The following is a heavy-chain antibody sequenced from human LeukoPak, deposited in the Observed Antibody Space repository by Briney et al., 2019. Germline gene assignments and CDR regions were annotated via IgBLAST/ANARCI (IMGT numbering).Heavy chain of an antibody. J-gene: IGHJ4*02. CDR1: GGSLSGYY. V-gene: IGHV4-39*07. Sequence: SETLSLTCAVYGGSLSGYYWGWIRQPPGKGLEWIGSIYYSGSTYYNPSLKSRVTISVDTSKNQFSLKLSSVTAADTAVYYCARDQRTMIVVAPQYYFDYWGQGTLVTVSS. CDR3: ARDQRTMIVVAPQYYFDY. CDR2: IYYSGST. D-gene: IGHD3-22*01.